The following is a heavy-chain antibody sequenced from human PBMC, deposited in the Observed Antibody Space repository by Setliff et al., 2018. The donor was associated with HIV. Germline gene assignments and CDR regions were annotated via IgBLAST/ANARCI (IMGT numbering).Heavy chain of an antibody. D-gene: IGHD3-9*01. Sequence: PGGSLRLSCAASGFTFSRYTMNWVRQAPGKGLEWVSSITSSSSNIYYAGSVKGRFTISRDNAKNLLYLLLNTLRADDTAVYYCARAGHFDWLLPFDYWGQGTLVTVSS. CDR2: ITSSSSNI. CDR1: GFTFSRYT. CDR3: ARAGHFDWLLPFDY. V-gene: IGHV3-21*01. J-gene: IGHJ4*02.